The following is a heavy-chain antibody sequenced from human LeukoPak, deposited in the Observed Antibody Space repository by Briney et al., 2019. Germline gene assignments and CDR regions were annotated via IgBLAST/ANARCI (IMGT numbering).Heavy chain of an antibody. Sequence: PSETLSLTCSVSGFSIATTTINYYWGWIRQPPGKGLEWIGTVSSSGSPFYTPSLRGRVSISLDTSTNQISLQLTSVTATDTATYFCAMAPAHRAYAFDYWSQGSLATVSS. V-gene: IGHV4-39*01. D-gene: IGHD3-16*01. J-gene: IGHJ4*02. CDR1: GFSIATTTINYY. CDR3: AMAPAHRAYAFDY. CDR2: VSSSGSP.